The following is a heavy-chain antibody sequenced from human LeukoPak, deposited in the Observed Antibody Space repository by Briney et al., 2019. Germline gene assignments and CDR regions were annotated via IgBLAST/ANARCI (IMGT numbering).Heavy chain of an antibody. CDR3: ARGIAAAGLEYYFDY. CDR2: IIPIFGTA. D-gene: IGHD6-13*01. CDR1: GGTFSSYA. V-gene: IGHV1-69*13. Sequence: GASVKVSCKASGGTFSSYAISWVRQAPGQGLEWMGGIIPIFGTANYAQKFQGRVTITADESTSTAYRELSSLRSEDTAVYYCARGIAAAGLEYYFDYWGQGTLVTVSS. J-gene: IGHJ4*02.